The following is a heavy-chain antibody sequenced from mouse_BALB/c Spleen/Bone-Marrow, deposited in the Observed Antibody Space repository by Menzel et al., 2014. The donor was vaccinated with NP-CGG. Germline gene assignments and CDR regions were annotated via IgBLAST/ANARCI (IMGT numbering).Heavy chain of an antibody. CDR1: GFSLTSYG. CDR2: IWASGST. D-gene: IGHD4-1*01. V-gene: IGHV2-9*02. CDR3: ARVTGTDWYFDV. J-gene: IGHJ1*01. Sequence: VQLQQSGPGLVAPSQSLSITCTVSGFSLTSYGVHWVRQPPGKGLEWLGVIWASGSTNYNSALMSRLSISKDNSKSQVFLKMNSLQTDDTAMYYCARVTGTDWYFDVWGAGTTVTVSS.